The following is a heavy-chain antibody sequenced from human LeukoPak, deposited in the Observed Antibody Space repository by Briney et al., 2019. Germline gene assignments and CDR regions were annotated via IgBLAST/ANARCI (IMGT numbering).Heavy chain of an antibody. CDR3: ARVTSYISGWYLSFDH. Sequence: PSETLSLTCTVFGGSMSSYYWSWIRQPAGRGLEWIGRIYSSGTTNYNPSLKSRVTMSVDTSKKEFSLQLTSVTAADTAVYYCARVTSYISGWYLSFDHWGQGALVTVSS. D-gene: IGHD6-19*01. J-gene: IGHJ4*02. CDR1: GGSMSSYY. CDR2: IYSSGTT. V-gene: IGHV4-4*07.